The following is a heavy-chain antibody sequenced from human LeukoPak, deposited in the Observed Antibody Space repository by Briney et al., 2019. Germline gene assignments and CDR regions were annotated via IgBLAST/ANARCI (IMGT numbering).Heavy chain of an antibody. J-gene: IGHJ4*02. D-gene: IGHD3-16*01. CDR2: IYSGGST. V-gene: IGHV3-66*01. CDR3: ARAPGEHYFDY. Sequence: GSLRLSCAASGFTVSSNYMSWVRQAPGKGLEWVSVIYSGGSTYYADSVKGRFTISRDNSKNTLYLQMNSLRAEDTAVYYCARAPGEHYFDYWGQGTLVTVSS. CDR1: GFTVSSNY.